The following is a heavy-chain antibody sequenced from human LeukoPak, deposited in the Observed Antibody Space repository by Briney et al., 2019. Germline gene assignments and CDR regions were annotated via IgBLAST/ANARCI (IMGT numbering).Heavy chain of an antibody. D-gene: IGHD5-18*01. Sequence: ASVKVSCKASGYTFTGYYMHWVRQAPGQGLEWMGWINPNSGGTNYAQKFQGRVTMTRDTSISTAYMELSRLRSDDTAVYYCARDDTAMVKLFDYWGQGTLVTVSS. CDR2: INPNSGGT. V-gene: IGHV1-2*02. J-gene: IGHJ4*02. CDR3: ARDDTAMVKLFDY. CDR1: GYTFTGYY.